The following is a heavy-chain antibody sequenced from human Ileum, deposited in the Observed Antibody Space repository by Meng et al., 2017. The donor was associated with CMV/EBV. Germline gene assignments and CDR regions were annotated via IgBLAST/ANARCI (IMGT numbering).Heavy chain of an antibody. CDR1: GFTFSSYS. D-gene: IGHD6-6*01. V-gene: IGHV3-21*01. CDR2: ISSSSSYI. CDR3: ARMYSSSGFDP. J-gene: IGHJ5*01. Sequence: LSLTCAASGFTFSSYSMNWVRQAPGKGLEWVSSISSSSSYIYYADSVKGRFTISRDNAKNSLYLQMNSLRAEDTAVYYCARMYSSSGFDPWGQGNLVNGCS.